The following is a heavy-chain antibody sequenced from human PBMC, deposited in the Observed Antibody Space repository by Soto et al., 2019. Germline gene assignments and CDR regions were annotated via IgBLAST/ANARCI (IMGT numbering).Heavy chain of an antibody. CDR2: IIPILGIA. Sequence: QVQLVQSGAEVKKPGSSVKVSCKASGGTFSSYTISWVRQAPGQGLEWMGRIIPILGIANYAQKLQGRVTINADKSPSTAYMELSSLRSEDTAVYYWARAIGWAGCFDYWGQGTLVTVSS. D-gene: IGHD6-19*01. CDR3: ARAIGWAGCFDY. J-gene: IGHJ4*02. V-gene: IGHV1-69*02. CDR1: GGTFSSYT.